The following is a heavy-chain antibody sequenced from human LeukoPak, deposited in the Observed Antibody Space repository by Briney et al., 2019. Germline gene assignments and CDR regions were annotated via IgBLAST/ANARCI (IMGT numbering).Heavy chain of an antibody. CDR1: RFSFSDYD. V-gene: IGHV3-30*18. Sequence: GRSLRLSCRASRFSFSDYDMHWVRQAPGKGLEWVAVISYDGSRKHYGDSVKGRFTISRDNSKNTLYLQMNSLRAEDTAVYYCAKYSPKAAAGTSFDPWGQGTLVTVSS. CDR3: AKYSPKAAAGTSFDP. D-gene: IGHD6-13*01. CDR2: ISYDGSRK. J-gene: IGHJ5*02.